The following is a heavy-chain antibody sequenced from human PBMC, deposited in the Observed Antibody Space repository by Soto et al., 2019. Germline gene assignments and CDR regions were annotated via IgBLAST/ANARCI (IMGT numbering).Heavy chain of an antibody. J-gene: IGHJ6*03. V-gene: IGHV4-34*01. Sequence: VQLQQWGAGLLKSSETLSLTCAVYGGSFSGYYWSWLRQPPGKGLEWIGEINHSGSTNYNPSLKSRVTIAVDTSKNQFSLELSSVTAADTAVYYCARYKYCSSTSCFYYYYYMDVWCKGTTVTVSS. D-gene: IGHD2-2*01. CDR3: ARYKYCSSTSCFYYYYYMDV. CDR2: INHSGST. CDR1: GGSFSGYY.